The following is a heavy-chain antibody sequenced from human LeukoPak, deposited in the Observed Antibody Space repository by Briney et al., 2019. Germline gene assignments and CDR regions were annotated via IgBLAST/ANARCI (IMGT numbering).Heavy chain of an antibody. CDR2: IYYSGST. CDR1: GGSISSYY. V-gene: IGHV4-59*01. CDR3: AREKVDAFDI. J-gene: IGHJ3*02. Sequence: SETLSLTCTVSGGSISSYYWSWIPQPPGKALEWIGYIYYSGSTNYNPSLKSRVTISVDTSKNQFSLKLSSVTAADTAVYYCAREKVDAFDIWGQGTMVTVSS.